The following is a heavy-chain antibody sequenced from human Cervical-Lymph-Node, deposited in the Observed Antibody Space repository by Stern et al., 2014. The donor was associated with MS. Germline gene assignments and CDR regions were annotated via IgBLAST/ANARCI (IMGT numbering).Heavy chain of an antibody. J-gene: IGHJ4*02. CDR1: GYTFITYA. V-gene: IGHV1-3*01. D-gene: IGHD1-26*01. CDR3: ARATHYSGAYTMDY. CDR2: INGADGKI. Sequence: QVQLVQSGAELKKPGASVKVSCKASGYTFITYAMHWVRQAPGQRLEWMGWINGADGKIEQSRKFRGRVTMTRDRSASTVYMELSSLTSEDTAVYYCARATHYSGAYTMDYWGQGTLVTVSS.